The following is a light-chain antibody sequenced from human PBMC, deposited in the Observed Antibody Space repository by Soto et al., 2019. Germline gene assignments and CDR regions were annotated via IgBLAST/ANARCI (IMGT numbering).Light chain of an antibody. CDR2: DAS. Sequence: EIVMTQSPATLSVSPGERATLSCRASQSVGSNLAWYQQKPGQAPRLLRYDASTRATGIPARFSGSGSGTEFTLTITSLQSEDFVVYYCQQYYNQWTFGQGTKVDIK. V-gene: IGKV3-15*01. CDR3: QQYYNQWT. CDR1: QSVGSN. J-gene: IGKJ1*01.